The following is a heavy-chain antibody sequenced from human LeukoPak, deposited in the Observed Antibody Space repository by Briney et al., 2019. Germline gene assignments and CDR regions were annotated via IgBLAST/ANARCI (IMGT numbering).Heavy chain of an antibody. D-gene: IGHD3-22*01. Sequence: ETLSLTCSVSGGFNTHYYWSWVRQAPGKGLEWVSGINWNGGSTGYADSVKGRFTISRDNAKNSLYLQMNSLRAEDTALYHRARAEDSSGYYAGGFDYWGQGTLVTVSS. V-gene: IGHV3-20*01. CDR3: ARAEDSSGYYAGGFDY. J-gene: IGHJ4*02. CDR2: INWNGGST. CDR1: GGFNTHYY.